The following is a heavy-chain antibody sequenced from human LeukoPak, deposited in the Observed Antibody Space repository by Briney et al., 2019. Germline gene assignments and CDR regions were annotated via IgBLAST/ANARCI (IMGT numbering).Heavy chain of an antibody. V-gene: IGHV3-48*03. CDR1: GFIFNTYE. CDR2: ISNSGSAI. Sequence: GSLRLSCAASGFIFNTYEMNWVRQAPGKGLEWISYISNSGSAIYYADSVKGRFTISRDNAKNSLYLQMNSLRAEDTAVYYCARDRITGTTGVGDFDYWGQGTLVTVSS. D-gene: IGHD1-20*01. CDR3: ARDRITGTTGVGDFDY. J-gene: IGHJ4*02.